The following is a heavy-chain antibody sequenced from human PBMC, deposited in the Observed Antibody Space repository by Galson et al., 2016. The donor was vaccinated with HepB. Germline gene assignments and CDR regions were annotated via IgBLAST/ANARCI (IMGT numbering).Heavy chain of an antibody. J-gene: IGHJ3*01. D-gene: IGHD2-15*01. V-gene: IGHV3-9*01. CDR1: GFIFDDFA. CDR3: VKERGLGYCSGGRCRPDAFEV. Sequence: SLRLSCAASGFIFDDFAMHWVRQAPGKGLEWVSAISWNSGTISYADSVKGRITISRDNAKKFLYLQMDSLRPDDTAFYYCVKERGLGYCSGGRCRPDAFEVWGKGKMVIVSS. CDR2: ISWNSGTI.